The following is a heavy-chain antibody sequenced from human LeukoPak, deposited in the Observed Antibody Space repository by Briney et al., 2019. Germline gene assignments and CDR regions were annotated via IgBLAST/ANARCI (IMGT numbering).Heavy chain of an antibody. Sequence: GGSLRLSCAASGFTFSSYSMNWVRQAPGKGLEWVSSISSSSSYIYYADSVKGRFTISRDNAKNSLYLQMNNLRAEDTAVYYCARTYYGSGSYYNVGWFNPWGQGTLVTVSS. J-gene: IGHJ5*02. D-gene: IGHD3-10*01. CDR1: GFTFSSYS. V-gene: IGHV3-21*01. CDR2: ISSSSSYI. CDR3: ARTYYGSGSYYNVGWFNP.